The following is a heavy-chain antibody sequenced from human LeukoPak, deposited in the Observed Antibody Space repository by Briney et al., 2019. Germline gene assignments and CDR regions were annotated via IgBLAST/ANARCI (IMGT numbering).Heavy chain of an antibody. CDR3: AKDAQRGFDYSNSLEY. CDR1: GFTFSHYG. Sequence: PGGSLRLSCAASGFTFSHYGMHWVRQAPGKGREWVAVIWHDGSSRYYADSVKGRFTISRDNSRNTVYLQMNSLRAEDTAVYYCAKDAQRGFDYSNSLEYWGQGNLVTVSS. V-gene: IGHV3-33*06. J-gene: IGHJ4*02. D-gene: IGHD4-11*01. CDR2: IWHDGSSR.